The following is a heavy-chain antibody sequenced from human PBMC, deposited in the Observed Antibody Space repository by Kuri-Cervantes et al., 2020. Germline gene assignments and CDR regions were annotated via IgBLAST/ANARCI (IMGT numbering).Heavy chain of an antibody. D-gene: IGHD6-13*01. CDR1: GGSISSSSYY. V-gene: IGHV4-39*01. Sequence: SETLSLTCTVSGGSISSSSYYWGWIRQHPGKGLEWIGSIYYSGSTYYNPSLKSRVTISVDTSKNQFSLKPSSVTAADTAVYYCARFLIAAAGMVDYWGQGTLVTVSS. J-gene: IGHJ4*02. CDR3: ARFLIAAAGMVDY. CDR2: IYYSGST.